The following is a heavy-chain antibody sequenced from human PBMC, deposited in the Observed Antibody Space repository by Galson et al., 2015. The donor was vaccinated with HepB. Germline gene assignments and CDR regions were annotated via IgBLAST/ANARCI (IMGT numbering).Heavy chain of an antibody. CDR3: I. CDR2: ISGSGGST. V-gene: IGHV3-23*01. Sequence: SLRLSCAASGFTFSSYAMSWVRQAPGKGLEWVSAISGSGGSTYYADSVKGRFTISRDNSKDTAVYYCAGSSRNWNYVAFDIWGQGTMVTVSS. D-gene: IGHD1-7*01. J-gene: IGHJ3*02. CDR1: GFTFSSYA.